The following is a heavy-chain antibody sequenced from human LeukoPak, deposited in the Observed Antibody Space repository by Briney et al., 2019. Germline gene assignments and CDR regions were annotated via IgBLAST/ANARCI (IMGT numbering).Heavy chain of an antibody. V-gene: IGHV4-59*08. J-gene: IGHJ3*02. CDR1: GGPISSYY. CDR3: ARHTFNAFDI. CDR2: IYYSGST. Sequence: SETLSLTCTVSGGPISSYYWSWIRQPPGKGLEWIGYIYYSGSTNYNPSLKSRVTISVDTSKNQFSLKLSSVTAAGTAVYYCARHTFNAFDIWGQGTMVTVSS.